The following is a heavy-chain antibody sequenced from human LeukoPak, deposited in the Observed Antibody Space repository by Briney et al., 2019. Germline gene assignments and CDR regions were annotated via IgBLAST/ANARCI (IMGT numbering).Heavy chain of an antibody. Sequence: SETLSLTCTVSGGSISNYWWSWIRQPPGKGLEWIGYVFDSGSTNYNPSLKSRATISVDTSKKQFSLKVSSVTAADTAVYYCARGYSSSWNYLDYWGQGTLVTVSS. J-gene: IGHJ4*02. D-gene: IGHD6-13*01. V-gene: IGHV4-59*01. CDR3: ARGYSSSWNYLDY. CDR1: GGSISNYW. CDR2: VFDSGST.